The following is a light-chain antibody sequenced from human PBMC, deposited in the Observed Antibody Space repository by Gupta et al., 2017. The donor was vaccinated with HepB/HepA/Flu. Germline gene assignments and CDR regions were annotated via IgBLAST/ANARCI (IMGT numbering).Light chain of an antibody. CDR3: QQYYNYLSWT. Sequence: AIRMTQSPSSFSASTGDRVTITCRASQGISNHLVWYQQKPGKAPKLLIFDASTLHSGVPSRFSGSGYGTDFTLTISNLQSEDFATYYCQQYYNYLSWTFGQGTKVEVK. CDR2: DAS. CDR1: QGISNH. J-gene: IGKJ1*01. V-gene: IGKV1-8*01.